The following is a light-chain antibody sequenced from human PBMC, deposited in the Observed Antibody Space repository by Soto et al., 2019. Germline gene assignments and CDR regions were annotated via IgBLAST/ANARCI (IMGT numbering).Light chain of an antibody. V-gene: IGLV2-8*01. Sequence: QSVLTQPPSASGSPGQSVTISCTGTSSDVGGYNYVSWYQQHPGKAPKLMIYGVSKRPSGVPDRFSGSKSGNTASLTVSGLQADDEADYYCSSYAGSNNFVFGTGTKVTV. CDR1: SSDVGGYNY. CDR3: SSYAGSNNFV. CDR2: GVS. J-gene: IGLJ1*01.